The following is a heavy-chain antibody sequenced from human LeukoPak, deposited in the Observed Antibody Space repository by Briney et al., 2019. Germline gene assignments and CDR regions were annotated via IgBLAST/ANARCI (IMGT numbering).Heavy chain of an antibody. CDR1: GGSISSSSYY. CDR3: ARRPSSRFNWFDP. CDR2: IYYSGST. V-gene: IGHV4-39*01. J-gene: IGHJ5*02. Sequence: SETLSLTCTVSGGSISSSSYYWGWIRQPPGKGLEWIGSIYYSGSTYYNPSLKSRVTISVDTSKNQFSLKLSSVTAADTAVYYCARRPSSRFNWFDPRGQGTLVTVSS.